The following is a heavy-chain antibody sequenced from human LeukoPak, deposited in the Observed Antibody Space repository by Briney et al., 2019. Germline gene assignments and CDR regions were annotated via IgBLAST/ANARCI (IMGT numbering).Heavy chain of an antibody. CDR3: ATGLYGDRCFDH. CDR1: GYTLTELS. D-gene: IGHD4-17*01. J-gene: IGHJ4*02. V-gene: IGHV1-24*01. Sequence: ASVKVSCKVSGYTLTELSMHWVRQAPGKGLEWMGGFDPEDGETIYAQKFQGRVAMTEDTSTDTAYMELSSLRSGDTAVYYCATGLYGDRCFDHWGQGTLVTVSS. CDR2: FDPEDGET.